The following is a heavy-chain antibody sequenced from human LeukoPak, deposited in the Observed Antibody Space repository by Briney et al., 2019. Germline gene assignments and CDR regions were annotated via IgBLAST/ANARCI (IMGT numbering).Heavy chain of an antibody. CDR2: INWNGGST. V-gene: IGHV3-20*04. J-gene: IGHJ4*02. D-gene: IGHD3-9*01. CDR1: GFTFDDYG. CDR3: ARARSTGYYVADY. Sequence: GGSLRLSCAASGFTFDDYGMSWVRQAPGKRREWVSGINWNGGSTGYADSVKGRFTISRDNAKNSLYLQMNSLRAEDTALYYCARARSTGYYVADYWGQGTLVTVSS.